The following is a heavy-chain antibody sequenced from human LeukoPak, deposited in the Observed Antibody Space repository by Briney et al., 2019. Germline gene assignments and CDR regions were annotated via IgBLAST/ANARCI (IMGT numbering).Heavy chain of an antibody. D-gene: IGHD4-17*01. CDR3: ARNPYGDYYFDY. J-gene: IGHJ4*02. Sequence: PGGSLRLSCAASGFTFSRYAMHWVRQAPGKGLEWVAIISYDGSSKYYADSVKGRFTISRDNSKNTLYLQMNSLRAEDTAVYYCARNPYGDYYFDYWDQGTLVTVSS. CDR1: GFTFSRYA. V-gene: IGHV3-30-3*01. CDR2: ISYDGSSK.